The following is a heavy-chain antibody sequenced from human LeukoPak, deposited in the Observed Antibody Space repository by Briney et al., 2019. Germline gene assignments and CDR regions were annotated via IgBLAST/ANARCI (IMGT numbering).Heavy chain of an antibody. CDR3: ARVYCTGGSCFSFYFDY. V-gene: IGHV4-59*12. CDR2: IYYRGST. CDR1: DDSISSYY. J-gene: IGHJ4*02. D-gene: IGHD2-15*01. Sequence: PSETLSLTCTVSDDSISSYYWSWLRQPPGKGLEWIGYIYYRGSTNYNPSLKSRVTISVDTAKNQFSLKLSSVAAADTAMYFCARVYCTGGSCFSFYFDYWGQGTLATVSS.